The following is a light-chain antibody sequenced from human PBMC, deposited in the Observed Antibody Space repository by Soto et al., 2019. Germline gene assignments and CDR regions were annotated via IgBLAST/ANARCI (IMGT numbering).Light chain of an antibody. Sequence: EIVLTQSPATLSLSPGERATLSCRAGQTVGTFLAWYQQKPGQAPRLVIYDASKRATGIPARFSGTGSGTDFALIISSIEPEDFAVYYCQHRTNWPRTFGQGTKLDIK. CDR2: DAS. V-gene: IGKV3-11*01. CDR1: QTVGTF. CDR3: QHRTNWPRT. J-gene: IGKJ2*01.